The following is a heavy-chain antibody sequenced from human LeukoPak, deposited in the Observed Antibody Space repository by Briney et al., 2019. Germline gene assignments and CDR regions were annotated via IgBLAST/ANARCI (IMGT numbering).Heavy chain of an antibody. CDR3: ARNGPTAGGDLDI. CDR2: IYYSGST. D-gene: IGHD2-21*01. J-gene: IGHJ3*02. V-gene: IGHV4-38-2*02. CDR1: GYSISSGYY. Sequence: SETLSLTCTVSGYSISSGYYWGWIRQPPGKGLEWIGSIYYSGSTYYNPSLKSRVTISVDNSKNQFSLKLNSVTAADTAVYYCARNGPTAGGDLDIWGQGTMVTVSS.